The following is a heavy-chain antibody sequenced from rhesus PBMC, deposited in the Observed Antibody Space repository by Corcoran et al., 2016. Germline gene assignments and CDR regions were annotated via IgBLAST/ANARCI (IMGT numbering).Heavy chain of an antibody. CDR3: ARSGYGSGGVY. CDR2: SNGNSDNS. D-gene: IGHD4-4*01. CDR1: GASISSYW. Sequence: QVQLQESGPGLVKPSETLSLTCAVSGASISSYWWSWCRQPPGKGLEWIGESNGNSDNSYYNPSLKSRVTISKDASKNQFSLKLSSVTAADTAVYYCARSGYGSGGVYWGQGVLVTVSS. J-gene: IGHJ4*01. V-gene: IGHV4-80*01.